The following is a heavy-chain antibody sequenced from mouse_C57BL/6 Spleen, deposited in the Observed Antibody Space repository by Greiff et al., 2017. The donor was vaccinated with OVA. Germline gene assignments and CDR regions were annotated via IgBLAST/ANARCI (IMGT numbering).Heavy chain of an antibody. Sequence: VQLQQSGAELVKPGASVKMSCKASGYTFTSYWITWVKQRPGQGLEWIGDIYPGSGSTNYNEKFKSKATLTVDTSSSTAYMQLSSLTSEDSAVYDCAREDYYGSTPWFAYWGQGTLVTVSA. D-gene: IGHD1-1*01. CDR1: GYTFTSYW. J-gene: IGHJ3*01. CDR2: IYPGSGST. V-gene: IGHV1-55*01. CDR3: AREDYYGSTPWFAY.